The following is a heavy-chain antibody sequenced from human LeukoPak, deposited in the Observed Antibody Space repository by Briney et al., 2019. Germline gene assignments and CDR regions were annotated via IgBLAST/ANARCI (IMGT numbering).Heavy chain of an antibody. CDR1: GFTFSDYY. CDR3: ARCDVFGSSSWFDY. Sequence: GGSLRLSCAASGFTFSDYYMSWIRQAPGEGLGWVSYISSSGSTIYYADSVKGRFTISRDNAKNSLYLPMNSFRAEDTAVYYCARCDVFGSSSWFDYWGQGTLVTVSS. J-gene: IGHJ4*02. V-gene: IGHV3-11*01. D-gene: IGHD6-13*01. CDR2: ISSSGSTI.